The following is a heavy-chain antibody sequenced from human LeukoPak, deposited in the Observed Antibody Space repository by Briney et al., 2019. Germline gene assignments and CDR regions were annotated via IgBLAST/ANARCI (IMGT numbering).Heavy chain of an antibody. D-gene: IGHD3-22*01. Sequence: SETLSLTCTVSGGSISSYYWSWIRQPPGKGLEWIGYIYYSGSTNYNPSLKSRVTMSVDTSKNQFSLKLTSVTAADTAVYYCARDISSYYGYFDLWGRGNLVTVSS. CDR3: ARDISSYYGYFDL. CDR2: IYYSGST. J-gene: IGHJ2*01. CDR1: GGSISSYY. V-gene: IGHV4-59*01.